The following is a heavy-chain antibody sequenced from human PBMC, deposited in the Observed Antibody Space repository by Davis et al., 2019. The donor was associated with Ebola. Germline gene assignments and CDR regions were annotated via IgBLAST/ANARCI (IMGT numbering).Heavy chain of an antibody. CDR3: ASLLPHAYYYDSSGYHRDY. CDR1: GFTFSSYS. D-gene: IGHD3-22*01. Sequence: GESLKISCAASGFTFSSYSMNWVRQAPGKGLEWVSSISSSSSYIYYADSVKGRFTISRDNAKNSLYLQMNSLRAEDTAVYYCASLLPHAYYYDSSGYHRDYWGQGTLVTVSS. CDR2: ISSSSSYI. V-gene: IGHV3-21*01. J-gene: IGHJ4*02.